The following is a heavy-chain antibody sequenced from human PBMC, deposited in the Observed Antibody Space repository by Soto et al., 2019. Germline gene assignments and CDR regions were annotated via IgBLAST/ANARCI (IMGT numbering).Heavy chain of an antibody. J-gene: IGHJ4*02. CDR2: INAGNGKT. CDR3: ARAVDDGSTTNCYRIDD. CDR1: GYTFTTYA. D-gene: IGHD2-2*02. Sequence: ASVQVSCKASGYTFTTYAMHWVRQAPGQRLEWMGWINAGNGKTKYSQKFQGRVTITRDTSATTAYMELSSLRSEDTAVYYCARAVDDGSTTNCYRIDDWGQGTLVTVSS. V-gene: IGHV1-3*01.